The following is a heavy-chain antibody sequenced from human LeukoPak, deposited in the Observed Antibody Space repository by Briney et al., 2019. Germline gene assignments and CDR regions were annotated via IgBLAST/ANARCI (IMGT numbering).Heavy chain of an antibody. D-gene: IGHD3-10*01. V-gene: IGHV1-8*01. Sequence: GASVKVSCKASGYTFTIYDINWVRQATGQGLEWMGWMNPNSGNTGYAQKFQGRVTMTRNTSISTAYMELSSLRSEDTAVYYCARVAPDYYNSGSYYEDYWGQGTLVTVSS. J-gene: IGHJ4*02. CDR2: MNPNSGNT. CDR1: GYTFTIYD. CDR3: ARVAPDYYNSGSYYEDY.